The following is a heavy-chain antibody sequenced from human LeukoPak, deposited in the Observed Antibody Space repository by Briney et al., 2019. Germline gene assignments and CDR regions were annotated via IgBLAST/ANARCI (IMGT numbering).Heavy chain of an antibody. Sequence: PGGSLRLSCAASGFTFSSYSMNWVRQAPGKGLEWVSSISSSSSYIYYADSVKGRFTISSDNAKKSLYLQMNSLRAEDTAVYYCARDPYDFWSGSGFDAWWQGSLVTVSS. V-gene: IGHV3-21*01. CDR2: ISSSSSYI. CDR3: ARDPYDFWSGSGFDA. J-gene: IGHJ5*02. D-gene: IGHD3-3*01. CDR1: GFTFSSYS.